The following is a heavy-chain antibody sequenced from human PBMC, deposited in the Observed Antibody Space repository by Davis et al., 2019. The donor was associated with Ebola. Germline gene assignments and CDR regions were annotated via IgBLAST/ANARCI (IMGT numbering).Heavy chain of an antibody. V-gene: IGHV3-9*01. CDR3: ARPVRGVISYYFDY. CDR2: ISWNSGSI. CDR1: GFTFDDYA. D-gene: IGHD3-10*01. Sequence: SLKISCAASGFTFDDYAMHWVRQAPGKGLEWVSGISWNSGSIGYADSVKGRFTISRDNAKNSLYLQMNSLRAEDTAVYYCARPVRGVISYYFDYWGQGTLVTVSS. J-gene: IGHJ4*02.